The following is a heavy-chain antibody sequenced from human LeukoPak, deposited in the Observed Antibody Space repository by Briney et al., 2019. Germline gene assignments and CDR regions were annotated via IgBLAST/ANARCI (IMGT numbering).Heavy chain of an antibody. J-gene: IGHJ4*02. D-gene: IGHD3-3*01. Sequence: SETLSLTCTVSGGSISSGDYYWSWIRQPPGKGLEWIGYIYYSGSTYYNPSLKSRVTISVDTSKNQFSLKLSSVTAADTAVYYCAREYYDFWSGAPVFDYWGQGTLVAVSS. CDR2: IYYSGST. CDR1: GGSISSGDYY. CDR3: AREYYDFWSGAPVFDY. V-gene: IGHV4-30-4*01.